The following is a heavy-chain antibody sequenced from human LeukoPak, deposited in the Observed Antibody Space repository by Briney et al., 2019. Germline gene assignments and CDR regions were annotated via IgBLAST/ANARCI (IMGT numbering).Heavy chain of an antibody. D-gene: IGHD2-21*02. Sequence: PGGSLRLSCAASGFTVSSNYMSWVRQAPGKGLEWVSVIYSGGSTYYADSVKGRFTISRDNSKNTLYLQMNSLRAEDTAVYYCARSPPRVYCGGDCYYFDYWGQGTLVTVSS. CDR3: ARSPPRVYCGGDCYYFDY. J-gene: IGHJ4*02. CDR2: IYSGGST. V-gene: IGHV3-53*01. CDR1: GFTVSSNY.